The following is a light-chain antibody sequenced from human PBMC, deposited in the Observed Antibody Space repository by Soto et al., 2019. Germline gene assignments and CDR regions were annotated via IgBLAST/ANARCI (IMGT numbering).Light chain of an antibody. Sequence: ENVLTQAPGPPSLSPGEKATLSRRASQTVRNNYLAWYPQKPGQAPRLLIYDASSRATGIPDRFSGGGSGTDFTLTISRLEPEEFAVDYCKQYGSSGTVGQGTKGDI. CDR1: QTVRNNY. J-gene: IGKJ1*01. CDR2: DAS. V-gene: IGKV3-20*01. CDR3: KQYGSSGT.